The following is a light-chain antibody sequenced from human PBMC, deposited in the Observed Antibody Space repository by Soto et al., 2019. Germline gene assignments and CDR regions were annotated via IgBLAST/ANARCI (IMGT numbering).Light chain of an antibody. CDR3: QQYLSTPPT. CDR2: WAS. CDR1: QSVLYSSNNKNY. J-gene: IGKJ2*01. Sequence: DIVMTQSPDSLAVSLGERATINCKSTQSVLYSSNNKNYLAWYQQKPGQPPKLLIYWASTRGSGVPDRFSGSGSGTDFTLTISSLQDEDVAVYYCQQYLSTPPTFGQGTNLEIK. V-gene: IGKV4-1*01.